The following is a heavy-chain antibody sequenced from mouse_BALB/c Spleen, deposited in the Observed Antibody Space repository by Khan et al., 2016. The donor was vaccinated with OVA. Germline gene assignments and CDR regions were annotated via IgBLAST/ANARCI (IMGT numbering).Heavy chain of an antibody. CDR2: INPYNGDT. D-gene: IGHD1-1*02. CDR1: GYSFTGYF. Sequence: VQLQQSGPELVKPGASVKISCKASGYSFTGYFMNWVMQSHGKSLEWIGRINPYNGDTFYNQKFKGKATLTVDKSSSTAHMELRSLASEDSAVYYCARHGSFYYYAMDYWGQGTSVTVSS. V-gene: IGHV1-20*02. CDR3: ARHGSFYYYAMDY. J-gene: IGHJ4*01.